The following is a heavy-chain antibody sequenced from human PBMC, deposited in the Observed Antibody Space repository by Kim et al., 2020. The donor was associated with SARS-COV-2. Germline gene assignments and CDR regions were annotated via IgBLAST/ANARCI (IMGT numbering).Heavy chain of an antibody. J-gene: IGHJ4*02. D-gene: IGHD1-1*01. CDR1: GYTFTSHT. CDR3: ASWAGTTPEFFPPFDY. CDR2: INGGNGNT. Sequence: ASVKVSCKASGYTFTSHTMHWVRQAPGQRLEWMGWINGGNGNTKYSQKFQGRVTITRDTSASTAYMELSSLRSEDSALYYCASWAGTTPEFFPPFDYWGQGTLVTVSS. V-gene: IGHV1-3*01.